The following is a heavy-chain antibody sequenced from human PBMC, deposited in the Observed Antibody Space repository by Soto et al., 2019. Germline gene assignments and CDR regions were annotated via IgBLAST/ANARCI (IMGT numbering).Heavy chain of an antibody. CDR3: EKGHPQYYFDY. CDR2: ISYDGSNK. J-gene: IGHJ4*02. Sequence: GGSLRLSCAASGFTFSSYGMHWVRQAPGKGLEWVAVISYDGSNKYYADSVKGRFTISRDNSKNTLYLQMNSLRAEDTAVYYCEKGHPQYYFDYWGQGTLVTVYS. V-gene: IGHV3-30*18. CDR1: GFTFSSYG.